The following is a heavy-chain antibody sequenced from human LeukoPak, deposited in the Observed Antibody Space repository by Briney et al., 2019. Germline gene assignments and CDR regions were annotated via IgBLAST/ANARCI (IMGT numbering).Heavy chain of an antibody. J-gene: IGHJ4*02. Sequence: PGGSLRLSCAASGFTFSSFAMHWVRQAPGKGLEWVAVISSDGRNHYYADSVQGRFTISRDNSKNTLYLQMNSLRAEDTAVYYCAKRLLLPGYYFDYWGQGTLVTVSS. V-gene: IGHV3-30*04. CDR3: AKRLLLPGYYFDY. D-gene: IGHD6-25*01. CDR2: ISSDGRNH. CDR1: GFTFSSFA.